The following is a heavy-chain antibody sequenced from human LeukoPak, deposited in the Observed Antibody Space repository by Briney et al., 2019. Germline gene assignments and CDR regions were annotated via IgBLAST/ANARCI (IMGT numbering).Heavy chain of an antibody. J-gene: IGHJ6*04. CDR2: ISYDGSNK. D-gene: IGHD5-12*01. V-gene: IGHV3-30*04. CDR3: ARDRGYSGYDTYGMDV. Sequence: PGGSPRLSCAASGFTFSSYAMHWVRQAPGKGLEWVAVISYDGSNKYYADSAKGRFTISRDNSKNTLYLQMNSLRAEDTAVYYCARDRGYSGYDTYGMDVWGKGTTVTVSS. CDR1: GFTFSSYA.